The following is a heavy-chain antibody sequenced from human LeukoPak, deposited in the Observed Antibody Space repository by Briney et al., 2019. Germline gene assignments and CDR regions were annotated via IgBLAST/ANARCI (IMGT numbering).Heavy chain of an antibody. CDR3: TTDRFGELLWGRDY. J-gene: IGHJ4*02. Sequence: PGGSLRLSCAASGFTFSNAWMSWVRQAPGKGLEWVGRIKSKTDGGTTDYAAPVKGRFTISRDDSKNTLYLQMNSLKTEDTAMYYCTTDRFGELLWGRDYWGQGTLVTVSS. CDR2: IKSKTDGGTT. V-gene: IGHV3-15*01. CDR1: GFTFSNAW. D-gene: IGHD3-10*01.